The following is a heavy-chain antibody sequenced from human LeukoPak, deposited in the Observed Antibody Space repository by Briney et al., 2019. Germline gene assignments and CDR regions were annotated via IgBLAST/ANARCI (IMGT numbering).Heavy chain of an antibody. J-gene: IGHJ4*02. D-gene: IGHD3-10*01. Sequence: PGGSLRLSCAASGFTFRSYSMNWVRRAPGQGLEWVSSISSSNSLIYYADSVKGRFTISRDNSKNSLYLQMNSLRAEDTAVYYCARVPGDYWGQGTLVTVSS. CDR3: ARVPGDY. CDR2: ISSSNSLI. CDR1: GFTFRSYS. V-gene: IGHV3-21*01.